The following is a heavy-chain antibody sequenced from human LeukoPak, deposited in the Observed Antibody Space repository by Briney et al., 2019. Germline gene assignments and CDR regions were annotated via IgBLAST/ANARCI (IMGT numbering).Heavy chain of an antibody. D-gene: IGHD6-6*01. CDR1: GYTFTGYY. J-gene: IGHJ5*02. Sequence: SVKVSCKASGYTFTGYYMHWVRQAPGQGLEWMGGIIPIFGTANYAQKFQGRVTITADESTSTAYMELSSLRSEDTAVYYCARDGPSIAAPHRWGQGTLVTVSS. V-gene: IGHV1-69*13. CDR2: IIPIFGTA. CDR3: ARDGPSIAAPHR.